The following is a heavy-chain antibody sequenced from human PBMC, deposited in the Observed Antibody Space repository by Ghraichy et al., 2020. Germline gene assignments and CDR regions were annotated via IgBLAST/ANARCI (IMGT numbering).Heavy chain of an antibody. Sequence: GGSLRLSCAASGFTFRSFAMSWVRQAPGKGLEWVSAISGSGDSTYYADSVKGRFTISRDNSKNTLYLQMNSLRAEDTAVYYCATRPYYDILTGYGGLDFWGQGTLVTVSS. CDR3: ATRPYYDILTGYGGLDF. J-gene: IGHJ4*02. CDR2: ISGSGDST. D-gene: IGHD3-9*01. CDR1: GFTFRSFA. V-gene: IGHV3-23*01.